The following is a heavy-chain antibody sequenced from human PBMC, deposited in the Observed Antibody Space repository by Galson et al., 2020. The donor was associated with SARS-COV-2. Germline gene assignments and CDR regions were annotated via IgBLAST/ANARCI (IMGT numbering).Heavy chain of an antibody. Sequence: GGSLRPSCPASGFTFSSHPMNWVRQVPGKGLEWVSSVTTFGTHLSYADSVKGSLTISRDNAMNSLYLQMNSRRAGDTAVYFCASTGTPHYYYSYYMDVWGKGTTVTVSS. CDR3: ASTGTPHYYYSYYMDV. J-gene: IGHJ6*03. CDR2: VTTFGTHL. V-gene: IGHV3-21*01. CDR1: GFTFSSHP. D-gene: IGHD6-13*01.